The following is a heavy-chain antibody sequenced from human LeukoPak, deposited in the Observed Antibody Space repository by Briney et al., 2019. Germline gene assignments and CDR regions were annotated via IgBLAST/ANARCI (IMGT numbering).Heavy chain of an antibody. CDR3: AKDIIVGATTHDPDY. CDR2: VSGSGGTT. Sequence: GGSLRLSCAISEFTFSSYAMSWVRQAPGKGLEWVSAVSGSGGTTHYADSVKGRFTISRDNSKNTLYLQMNSLRAEDTAVYYCAKDIIVGATTHDPDYWGQGTLVTVSS. D-gene: IGHD1-26*01. CDR1: EFTFSSYA. J-gene: IGHJ4*02. V-gene: IGHV3-23*01.